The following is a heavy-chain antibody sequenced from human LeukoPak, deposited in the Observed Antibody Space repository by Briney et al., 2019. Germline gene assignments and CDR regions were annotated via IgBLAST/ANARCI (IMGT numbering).Heavy chain of an antibody. Sequence: GGSLRLSCVASGFTFSSYWMSWVRQAPGKGLEWVANINQDGSKKYYVDSVRGRFTISRDNAKNSLYLQMNSLRAEDTAVYYCARDQGIAAAGSLDYYYYMDVWGKGTTVTVSS. V-gene: IGHV3-7*01. D-gene: IGHD6-13*01. CDR3: ARDQGIAAAGSLDYYYYMDV. J-gene: IGHJ6*03. CDR2: INQDGSKK. CDR1: GFTFSSYW.